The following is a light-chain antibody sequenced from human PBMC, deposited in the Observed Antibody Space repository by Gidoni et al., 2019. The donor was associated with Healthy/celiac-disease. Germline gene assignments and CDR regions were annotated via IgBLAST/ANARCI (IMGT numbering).Light chain of an antibody. CDR3: QQYNNWPTT. CDR2: GAS. Sequence: PASLSVSPGERATLSFRASQSVSSNLAWYQQKPGQAPRILIYGASTRATGIPARFSGSGSGTEFTLTISSLQSEDFAVYYCQQYNNWPTTFGPGTKVDIK. J-gene: IGKJ3*01. V-gene: IGKV3-15*01. CDR1: QSVSSN.